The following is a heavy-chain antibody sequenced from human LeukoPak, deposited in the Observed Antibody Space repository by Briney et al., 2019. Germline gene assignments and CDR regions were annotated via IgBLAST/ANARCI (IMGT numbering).Heavy chain of an antibody. CDR2: IYYSGST. Sequence: SETLSVTCTVSGGSISSYYWSWIRQPPGKGLEWIGYIYYSGSTNYNPSLKSRVTISVDTSKNQFSLKLSSVTAADTAVYYCASQPGSSNIFDYWGQGTLVTVSS. D-gene: IGHD1-14*01. CDR3: ASQPGSSNIFDY. V-gene: IGHV4-59*01. CDR1: GGSISSYY. J-gene: IGHJ4*02.